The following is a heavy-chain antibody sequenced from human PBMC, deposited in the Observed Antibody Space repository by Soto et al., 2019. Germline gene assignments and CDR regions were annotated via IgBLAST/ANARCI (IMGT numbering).Heavy chain of an antibody. Sequence: QVKLVQSGAEVKKPGASVKVSCKASGYTFTTHGISWVRQVPGQGLEWMGWVRGDNGHTNYAQRLQGRVTMTTDTSRNTAYMELRSLRSDDTAVYFCARDLGYCRSGTCYREWFDPWGQGTLVTVSS. J-gene: IGHJ5*02. CDR1: GYTFTTHG. V-gene: IGHV1-18*01. CDR2: VRGDNGHT. D-gene: IGHD2-15*01. CDR3: ARDLGYCRSGTCYREWFDP.